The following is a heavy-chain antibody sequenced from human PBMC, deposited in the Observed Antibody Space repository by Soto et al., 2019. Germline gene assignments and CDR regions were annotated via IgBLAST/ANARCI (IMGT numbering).Heavy chain of an antibody. CDR3: ARSRKLREYYYDSCGEQYFDY. J-gene: IGHJ4*02. CDR2: IYYSGST. Sequence: PSETLSLTCTVSGGSISSYYWSWIRQPPGKGLEWIGYIYYSGSTNYNPSLKSRVTISVDTSKNQFSLKLSSVTAADTAVYYCARSRKLREYYYDSCGEQYFDYWGQGTLVTVSS. D-gene: IGHD3-22*01. CDR1: GGSISSYY. V-gene: IGHV4-59*01.